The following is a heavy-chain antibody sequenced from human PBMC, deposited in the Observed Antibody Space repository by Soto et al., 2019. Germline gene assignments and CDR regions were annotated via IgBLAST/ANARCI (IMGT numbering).Heavy chain of an antibody. CDR3: ARCLRCSGGSCYSSHDY. J-gene: IGHJ4*02. CDR2: IIPIFGTA. D-gene: IGHD2-15*01. V-gene: IGHV1-69*13. CDR1: GGTFSSYA. Sequence: ASVKVSCKASGGTFSSYAISWVRQAPGQGLEWMGGIIPIFGTANYAQKFQGRVTITADESTSTAYMELSSLRSEDTAVYYCARCLRCSGGSCYSSHDYWGQGTLVTVSS.